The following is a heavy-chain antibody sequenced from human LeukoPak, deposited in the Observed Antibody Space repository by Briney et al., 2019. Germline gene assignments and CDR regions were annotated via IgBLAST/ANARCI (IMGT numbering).Heavy chain of an antibody. CDR3: ASQNYYDSSGYYDY. J-gene: IGHJ4*02. V-gene: IGHV4-31*03. D-gene: IGHD3-22*01. Sequence: SETLSLTCTVSGGSISSGGYYWSWIRQHPGKGLEWIGYIYYSGSTYYNPSLKSRVTISVDTSKNQSSLKLSSVTAADTAVYYCASQNYYDSSGYYDYWGQGTLVTVSS. CDR1: GGSISSGGYY. CDR2: IYYSGST.